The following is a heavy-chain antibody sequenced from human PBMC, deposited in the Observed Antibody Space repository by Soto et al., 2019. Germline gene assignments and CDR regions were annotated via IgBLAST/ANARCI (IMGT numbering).Heavy chain of an antibody. CDR1: GFTFSSYA. CDR3: AKGILVKPPGTRAFDI. V-gene: IGHV3-23*01. Sequence: EVQLLESGGGLVQPGGSLRLSCAASGFTFSSYAMSWVRQAPGKGLEWVSTIGGSGGSTYYADSVKGRFTISRDNSNNALYLQMNSRRAGDTAVYYCAKGILVKPPGTRAFDIWGQGTMVIVSS. J-gene: IGHJ3*02. CDR2: IGGSGGST. D-gene: IGHD6-13*01.